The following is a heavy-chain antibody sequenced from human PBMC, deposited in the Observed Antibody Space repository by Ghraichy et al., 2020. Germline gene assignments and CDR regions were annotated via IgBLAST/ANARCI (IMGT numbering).Heavy chain of an antibody. Sequence: LSLTCAASGFTFSNAWMNWVRQAPGKGLEWVGRIKSKTDGGTTDYAAPVKGRFTISRDDSKNTLYLQMNSLKTEDTAVYYCTTDLIIVATIDVDYWGQGTLVTVSS. V-gene: IGHV3-15*07. CDR1: GFTFSNAW. CDR3: TTDLIIVATIDVDY. D-gene: IGHD5-12*01. J-gene: IGHJ4*02. CDR2: IKSKTDGGTT.